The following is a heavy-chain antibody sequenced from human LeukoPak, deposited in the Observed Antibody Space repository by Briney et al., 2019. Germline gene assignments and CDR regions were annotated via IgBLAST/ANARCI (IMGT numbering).Heavy chain of an antibody. D-gene: IGHD1-7*01. CDR3: ARVRVGSNWNYGSFDF. J-gene: IGHJ4*02. CDR2: INHSGIT. V-gene: IGHV4-34*01. CDR1: GGSLSGYY. Sequence: KPSETLSLTCAVYGGSLSGYYWSWIRQPPGKGLEWIGEINHSGITNYNPSLKSRVTISINTSKNQFSLKVTSVTAADTAVCYCARVRVGSNWNYGSFDFWGQGTLVTVSS.